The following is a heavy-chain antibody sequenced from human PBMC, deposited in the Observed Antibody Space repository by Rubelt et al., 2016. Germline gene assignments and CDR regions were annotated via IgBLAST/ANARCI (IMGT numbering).Heavy chain of an antibody. J-gene: IGHJ4*02. CDR2: IYPGASDI. Sequence: LEWMGIIYPGASDIRYSPSFQGQVTISADKSITTAYLQWSSLKASDTAVYYCARATVATSYFTFWGPGTLVTVSS. D-gene: IGHD5-12*01. CDR3: ARATVATSYFTF. V-gene: IGHV5-51*01.